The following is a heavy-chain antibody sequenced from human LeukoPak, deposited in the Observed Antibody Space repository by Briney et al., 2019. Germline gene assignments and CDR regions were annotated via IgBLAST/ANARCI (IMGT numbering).Heavy chain of an antibody. V-gene: IGHV3-64D*09. CDR3: VKGTEMRAVTTPFGS. D-gene: IGHD4-17*01. CDR1: GFTFSSYA. Sequence: GGSLRLSCSASGFTFSSYAMHWVRQAPGKGLEYISAISINGVKTYYADSVKGRFTISRDNSKNTLYLQMSSLRPEDTAIYYCVKGTEMRAVTTPFGSWGQGTLVTVSS. J-gene: IGHJ5*02. CDR2: ISINGVKT.